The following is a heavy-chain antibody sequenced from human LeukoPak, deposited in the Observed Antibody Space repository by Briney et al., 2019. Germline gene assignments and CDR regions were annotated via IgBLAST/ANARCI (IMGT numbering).Heavy chain of an antibody. CDR3: ARGSYYYDSSGYCHFDY. V-gene: IGHV1-2*02. CDR1: GYTFTGYY. J-gene: IGHJ4*02. Sequence: ASVKVSCKASGYTFTGYYMHWVRQAPGQGLEWMGWINPNSGGTNYAQKFQGRVTMTRDTSISTAYMELSRLRSDDTAVYYCARGSYYYDSSGYCHFDYWGQGTLVTVSS. CDR2: INPNSGGT. D-gene: IGHD3-22*01.